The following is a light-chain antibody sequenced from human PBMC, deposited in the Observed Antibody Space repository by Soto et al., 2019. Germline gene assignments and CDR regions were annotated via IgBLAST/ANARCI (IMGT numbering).Light chain of an antibody. V-gene: IGKV3-20*01. CDR1: QSVSSY. CDR3: QQYASSRT. CDR2: GTS. Sequence: EIGLTQSPGTVSLSTGERATLSCRASQSVSSYLAWYQQKPGQAPRLLIYGTSKRAADIPDRFSGSGSGTDFTLTITRLEPEDFAVYYCQQYASSRTFGQGTMVDIK. J-gene: IGKJ1*01.